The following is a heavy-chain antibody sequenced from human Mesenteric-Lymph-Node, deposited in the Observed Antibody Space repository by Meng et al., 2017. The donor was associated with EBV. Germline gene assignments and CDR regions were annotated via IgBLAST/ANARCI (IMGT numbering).Heavy chain of an antibody. Sequence: GQLQESGPGLVKPSGTLSLSCDVSGGSISSSNWWSWVRQPPGKGLQWIGEIFHSGGTNYNPSLKSRVTISVDKSKNQFSLKVNSLTAADTAVYYCARITFGGAIGDWGQGTLVTASS. CDR3: ARITFGGAIGD. D-gene: IGHD3-16*02. V-gene: IGHV4-4*02. J-gene: IGHJ4*02. CDR2: IFHSGGT. CDR1: GGSISSSNW.